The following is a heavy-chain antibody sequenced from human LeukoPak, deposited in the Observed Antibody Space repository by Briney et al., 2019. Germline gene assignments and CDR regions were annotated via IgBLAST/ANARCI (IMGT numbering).Heavy chain of an antibody. CDR3: ARDHVGRDGYNPPHY. CDR1: DYSISSGYY. Sequence: SETLSLTCAVSDYSISSGYYWGWIRQPPGKGLEWSGRIYHSGSTDYNPSLKSRVTIPVDTSKNQLSLKLSSVTAADTAVYYCARDHVGRDGYNPPHYWGQGTLVTVSS. D-gene: IGHD5-24*01. V-gene: IGHV4-38-2*02. J-gene: IGHJ4*02. CDR2: IYHSGST.